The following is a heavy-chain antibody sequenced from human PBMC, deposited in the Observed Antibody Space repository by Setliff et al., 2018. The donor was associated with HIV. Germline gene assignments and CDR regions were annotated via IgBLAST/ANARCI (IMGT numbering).Heavy chain of an antibody. Sequence: KASETLSLTCAVYGGSFSGYCWSWIRQPPGKGLEWIGEMQHSGRTNYNPSLRSRVTTSVDTSKSQFSLKLSSVTAADTAVYYCARAEGDAYNSLPYFDSWGPGALVTVSS. CDR1: GGSFSGYC. V-gene: IGHV4-34*01. CDR2: MQHSGRT. CDR3: ARAEGDAYNSLPYFDS. J-gene: IGHJ4*02. D-gene: IGHD1-1*01.